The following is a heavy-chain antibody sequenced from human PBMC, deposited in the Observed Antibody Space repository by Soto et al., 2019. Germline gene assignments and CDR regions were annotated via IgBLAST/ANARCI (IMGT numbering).Heavy chain of an antibody. D-gene: IGHD6-19*01. J-gene: IGHJ4*02. Sequence: AAVKVSCKASGYPFTGYGISWVRQAPGQGLEWMGWISAYNGNTNYAQKLQGRVTMTTDTSTSTAYMERRSLRVDDTAMYYCACYLYSSGGYYFDYWGQGTLVTVSS. V-gene: IGHV1-18*01. CDR1: GYPFTGYG. CDR3: ACYLYSSGGYYFDY. CDR2: ISAYNGNT.